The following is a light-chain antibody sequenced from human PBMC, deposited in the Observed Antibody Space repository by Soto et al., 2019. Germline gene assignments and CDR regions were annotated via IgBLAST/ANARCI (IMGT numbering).Light chain of an antibody. V-gene: IGKV3D-15*01. CDR3: QHYVYPQWT. CDR1: QSVSIL. J-gene: IGKJ1*01. Sequence: IVMTQSPAPLSVSPVERATLSCRASQSVSILLAWYQQKPGQAPRLLIYGVSTRATGTPDRFSGSGSGTEFTLTIRRLEPEDFAVYLCQHYVYPQWTFGPGTKVDIK. CDR2: GVS.